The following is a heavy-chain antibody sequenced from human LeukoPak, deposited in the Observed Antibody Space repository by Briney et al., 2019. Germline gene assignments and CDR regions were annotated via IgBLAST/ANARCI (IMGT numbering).Heavy chain of an antibody. J-gene: IGHJ4*02. CDR2: LNPNSGGT. CDR1: GYTFTGYY. D-gene: IGHD6-13*01. Sequence: ASVKVSCKVSGYTFTGYYMHWVRQAPEQGLEWMGWLNPNSGGTNYAQKFQGRVTMTRDTSISTAYMELSRLRSDDTAVYYCALKKIAAAGAFDYWGQGTLVTVSS. V-gene: IGHV1-2*02. CDR3: ALKKIAAAGAFDY.